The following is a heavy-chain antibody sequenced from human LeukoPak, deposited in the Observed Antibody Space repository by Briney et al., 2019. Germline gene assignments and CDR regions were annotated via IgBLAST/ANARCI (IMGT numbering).Heavy chain of an antibody. CDR1: GYSFTSYW. CDR3: ARQPPYSGSYYDAFDI. Sequence: GESLKISCKGPGYSFTSYWIGWVRQMPGKGLEWMGIIYPGDSDTRYSPSFQGQVTISADKSISTAYLQWSSLKASDTAMYYCARQPPYSGSYYDAFDIWGQGTMVTVSS. J-gene: IGHJ3*02. D-gene: IGHD1-26*01. V-gene: IGHV5-51*01. CDR2: IYPGDSDT.